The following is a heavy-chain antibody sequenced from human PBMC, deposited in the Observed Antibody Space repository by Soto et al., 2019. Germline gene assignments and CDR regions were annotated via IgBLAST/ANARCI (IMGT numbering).Heavy chain of an antibody. CDR3: ARVGYYYDSSGYYLYYFDY. Sequence: PSETLSLTCTVSGGSISSYYWSWIRQPPGKGLEWIGYIYYSGSTNYNPSLKSRVTISVDTSKNQFSLKLSSVTAADTAVYYCARVGYYYDSSGYYLYYFDYWGQGTLVTVSS. V-gene: IGHV4-59*01. CDR1: GGSISSYY. D-gene: IGHD3-22*01. J-gene: IGHJ4*02. CDR2: IYYSGST.